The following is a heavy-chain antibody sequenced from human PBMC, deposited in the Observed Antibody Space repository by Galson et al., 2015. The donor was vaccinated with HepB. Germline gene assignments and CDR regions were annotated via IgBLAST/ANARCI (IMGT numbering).Heavy chain of an antibody. V-gene: IGHV3-9*01. Sequence: SLRLSCAAPGFSLSSYVLTWVRQAPGKGLEWVSGISWNSGSIGYADSVKGRFTISRDNAKNSLYLQMNSLRAEDTALYYCAKGLHIVVVPDAIGDAFDIWGQGTMVTVSS. CDR1: GFSLSSYV. CDR3: AKGLHIVVVPDAIGDAFDI. CDR2: ISWNSGSI. D-gene: IGHD2-2*01. J-gene: IGHJ3*02.